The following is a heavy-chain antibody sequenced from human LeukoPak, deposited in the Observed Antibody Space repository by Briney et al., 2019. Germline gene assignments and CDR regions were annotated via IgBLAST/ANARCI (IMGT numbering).Heavy chain of an antibody. Sequence: GGSLRLACAASGFTFSSYGMHWVRQAPGKGLEWVAFIRYDGSNKYYADSVKGRFTISRDNSKNTLYLQMNSLRAEDTAVYYCARARLQDIVVVPAADPDYWGQGTLVTVSS. CDR2: IRYDGSNK. D-gene: IGHD2-2*01. CDR3: ARARLQDIVVVPAADPDY. CDR1: GFTFSSYG. V-gene: IGHV3-30*02. J-gene: IGHJ4*02.